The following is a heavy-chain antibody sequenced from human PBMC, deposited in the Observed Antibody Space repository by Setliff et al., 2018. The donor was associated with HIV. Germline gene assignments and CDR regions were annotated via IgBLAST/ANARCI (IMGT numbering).Heavy chain of an antibody. D-gene: IGHD2-15*01. CDR3: AREYCSGGSCYFYGGSVWFDP. V-gene: IGHV4-39*01. CDR2: IYYSGST. Sequence: SETLSLTCTVSGGSISSSSYYWGWIRQPPGKGLEWIGSIYYSGSTYYNPSLKSRVTISVDTSKNQFSLKLSSVTAADTAVYYYAREYCSGGSCYFYGGSVWFDPWGQGTLVTVSS. J-gene: IGHJ5*02. CDR1: GGSISSSSYY.